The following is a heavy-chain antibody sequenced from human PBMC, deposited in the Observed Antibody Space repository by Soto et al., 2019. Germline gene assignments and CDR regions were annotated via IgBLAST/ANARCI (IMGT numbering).Heavy chain of an antibody. Sequence: RGESLKISCKGSGYSFTSYWISWARQMPGKGLEWMGRIDPSDSYTNYSPSFQGHVTISADKSISTAYLQWSSLKASDTAMYYCARHKGAATAYYYYGMDVWGQGTTVTVSS. CDR1: GYSFTSYW. CDR2: IDPSDSYT. CDR3: ARHKGAATAYYYYGMDV. D-gene: IGHD2-15*01. J-gene: IGHJ6*02. V-gene: IGHV5-10-1*01.